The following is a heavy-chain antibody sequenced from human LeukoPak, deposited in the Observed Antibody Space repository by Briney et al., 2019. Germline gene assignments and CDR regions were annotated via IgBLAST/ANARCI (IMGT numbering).Heavy chain of an antibody. CDR3: ARGSSLSGITPGYYYYMDV. CDR2: IIPIFGTA. V-gene: IGHV1-69*05. D-gene: IGHD3-10*01. J-gene: IGHJ6*03. CDR1: GGTFGSYA. Sequence: ASVKVSCKASGGTFGSYAISWVRQAPGQGLEWMGGIIPIFGTANYAQKFQGRVTITTDESTSTAYMELSSLRSEDTAVYYCARGSSLSGITPGYYYYMDVWGKGTTVTVSS.